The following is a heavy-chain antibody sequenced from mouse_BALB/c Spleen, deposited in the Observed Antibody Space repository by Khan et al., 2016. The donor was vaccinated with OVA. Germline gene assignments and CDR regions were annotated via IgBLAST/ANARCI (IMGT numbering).Heavy chain of an antibody. CDR2: INPTSGYT. CDR3: ARDRIDY. V-gene: IGHV1-7*01. Sequence: VQLQESGAELAKPGASVKMSCKASGYTFTTYWMHWVKLRPGQGLEWIGYINPTSGYTDSNQKFKDKATLTADKSSSTAYMQLSILTSDDSAVYYCARDRIDYWGQGTTLTVSA. J-gene: IGHJ2*01. CDR1: GYTFTTYW.